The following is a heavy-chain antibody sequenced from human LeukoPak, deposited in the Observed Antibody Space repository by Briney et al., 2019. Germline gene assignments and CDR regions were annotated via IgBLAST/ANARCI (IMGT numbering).Heavy chain of an antibody. CDR2: IRDKGSSHTT. V-gene: IGHV3-72*01. CDR1: GFAFSDHC. CDR3: ARGPGRGGEMDV. J-gene: IGHJ6*02. Sequence: GGSLRLSCAASGFAFSDHCMDWVRQAPGEGLEWVARIRDKGSSHTTEYAASVKGRFTISRDDSKNSLYLQMNSLKIQDTAVYYCARGPGRGGEMDVWGQGTMVTVSS. D-gene: IGHD2-21*01.